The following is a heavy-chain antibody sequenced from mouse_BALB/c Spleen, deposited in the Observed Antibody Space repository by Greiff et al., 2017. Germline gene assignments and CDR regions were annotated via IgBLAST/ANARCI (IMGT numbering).Heavy chain of an antibody. Sequence: EVQLQQSGAELVKPGASVKLSCTASGFNFKDNYMHWVKQRPEQGLEWIGRIDPANGNTKYDPKFQGKATITADTSSNTAYLQLSSLTSEDTAVYYCAIYYGNYYAMDYWGQGTSVTVSS. CDR2: IDPANGNT. CDR1: GFNFKDNY. D-gene: IGHD2-1*01. V-gene: IGHV14-3*02. J-gene: IGHJ4*01. CDR3: AIYYGNYYAMDY.